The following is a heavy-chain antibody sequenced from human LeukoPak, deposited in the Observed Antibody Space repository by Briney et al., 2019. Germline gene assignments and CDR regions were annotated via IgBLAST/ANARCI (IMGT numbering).Heavy chain of an antibody. CDR1: GFTFSSYM. CDR3: ARDHGDIVVVVAAHYYYGMDV. D-gene: IGHD2-15*01. J-gene: IGHJ6*02. Sequence: GGSLRLSCAASGFTFSSYMMNWVRQAPGKGLEWVSSISSSSSYIYYADSAKGRFTISRDNAKNSLYLQMNSLRAEDTAVYYCARDHGDIVVVVAAHYYYGMDVWGQGTTVTVSS. CDR2: ISSSSSYI. V-gene: IGHV3-21*01.